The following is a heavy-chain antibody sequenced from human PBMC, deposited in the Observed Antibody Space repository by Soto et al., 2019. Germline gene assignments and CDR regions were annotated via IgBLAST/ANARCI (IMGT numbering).Heavy chain of an antibody. CDR3: VTMYTLTTSAFDI. CDR1: GGSISIGGYY. D-gene: IGHD4-4*01. CDR2: IYYSGST. V-gene: IGHV4-31*03. Sequence: SETLSLTCTVSGGSISIGGYYWSWIRQHPGKGLEWIGYIYYSGSTYYNPSLKSRLTISVDTSENQFSLKLSSVTAADTAFYYFVTMYTLTTSAFDIWGQGTMVTVSS. J-gene: IGHJ3*02.